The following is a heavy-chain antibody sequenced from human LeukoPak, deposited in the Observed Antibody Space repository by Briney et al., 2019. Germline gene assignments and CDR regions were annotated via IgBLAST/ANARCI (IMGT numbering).Heavy chain of an antibody. J-gene: IGHJ4*02. V-gene: IGHV4-4*02. CDR1: GGSISSSNW. Sequence: SGTLSLTCAVSGGSISSSNWWSWVRQPPGKGLEWIGEIYHSGSTNYNPSLKSRVTISVDKSKNQFSLKLSSVTAADTAVYYCARVIYSSSWGYYFDYWGQGTLVTVSS. CDR2: IYHSGST. CDR3: ARVIYSSSWGYYFDY. D-gene: IGHD6-13*01.